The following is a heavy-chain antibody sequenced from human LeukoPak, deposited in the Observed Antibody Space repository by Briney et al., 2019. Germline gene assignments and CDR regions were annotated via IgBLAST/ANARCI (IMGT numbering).Heavy chain of an antibody. CDR3: ARPLIAVAAPFEY. CDR1: GFTFNSYA. CDR2: ISGSGGST. Sequence: GGSLRLSCAVSGFTFNSYAMSWVRQAPGKGLEWVSAISGSGGSTYYADSVKGRFTISRDNSKNTLYLQVNSLRAEDTAVYYCARPLIAVAAPFEYWGQGTLVIVSS. D-gene: IGHD6-19*01. V-gene: IGHV3-23*01. J-gene: IGHJ4*02.